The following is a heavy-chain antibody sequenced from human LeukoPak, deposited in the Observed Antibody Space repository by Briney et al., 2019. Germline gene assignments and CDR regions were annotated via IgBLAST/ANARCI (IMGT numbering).Heavy chain of an antibody. CDR1: GFTFDDYA. Sequence: PGRPLRLSCAVSGFTFDDYAMHSVRQAPGKGLEWVSGISWNSGSIGYADSVKGRFTISRDNAKNSLYLQMNSLRAEDMALYYCAKGSVTVVTSTAIDYWGQGTLVTVSS. CDR3: AKGSVTVVTSTAIDY. CDR2: ISWNSGSI. D-gene: IGHD4-23*01. V-gene: IGHV3-9*03. J-gene: IGHJ4*02.